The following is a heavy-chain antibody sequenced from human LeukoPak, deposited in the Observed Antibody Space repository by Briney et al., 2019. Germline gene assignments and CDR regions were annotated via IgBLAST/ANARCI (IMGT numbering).Heavy chain of an antibody. CDR2: IYTSGST. CDR3: ARHKVVPAAMFRQNWFDP. D-gene: IGHD2-2*01. J-gene: IGHJ5*02. CDR1: GGSISSGSYY. Sequence: SQTLSLTCTVSGGSISSGSYYWSWIRQPAGKGLEWIGRIYTSGSTNYNPSLKSRVTISVDTSKNQFSLKLSSVTAADTAVYYCARHKVVPAAMFRQNWFDPWGQGTLVTVSS. V-gene: IGHV4-61*02.